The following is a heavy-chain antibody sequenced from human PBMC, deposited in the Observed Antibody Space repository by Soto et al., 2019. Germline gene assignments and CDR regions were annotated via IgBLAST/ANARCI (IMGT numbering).Heavy chain of an antibody. J-gene: IGHJ6*03. D-gene: IGHD3-3*01. CDR3: SRTAYDFWSGYATRYYYYYMDV. Sequence: SETLSLTCTVSGGSISSYYWSWIRQPPGKGLEWIGYIYYSGSTNYNPSLKIRVTISVDTSKNQFSLKLSSVTAADTAVYYCSRTAYDFWSGYATRYYYYYMDVWGKGTTVTVSS. CDR1: GGSISSYY. V-gene: IGHV4-59*08. CDR2: IYYSGST.